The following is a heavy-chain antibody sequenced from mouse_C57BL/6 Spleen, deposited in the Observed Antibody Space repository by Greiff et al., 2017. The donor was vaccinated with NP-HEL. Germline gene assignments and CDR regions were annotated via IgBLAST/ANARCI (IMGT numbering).Heavy chain of an antibody. D-gene: IGHD2-5*01. CDR1: GYAFSSYW. Sequence: QVQLQQSGAELVKPGASVKISCKASGYAFSSYWMHWVKQRPGKGLEWIGQIYPADGDTNYNGKFKGKATLTADKSSSTAYMQLSSLTSEDAAVYFCARGGYYSNYLAYWGQGTLVTVSA. V-gene: IGHV1-80*01. J-gene: IGHJ3*01. CDR2: IYPADGDT. CDR3: ARGGYYSNYLAY.